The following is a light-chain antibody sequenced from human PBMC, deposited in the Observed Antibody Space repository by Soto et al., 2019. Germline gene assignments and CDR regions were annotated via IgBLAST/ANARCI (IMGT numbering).Light chain of an antibody. V-gene: IGLV1-40*01. Sequence: QSVLTXPPSVSGAPGQRVTISCTGSSSNLGANYDVHWYQQLPGTAPKLLIYGINNRPSGVPDRFSGSKSGTSASLAITGLQAEDEADYYCQSYDSSLSRIFGTGTKVTVL. CDR1: SSNLGANYD. CDR2: GIN. CDR3: QSYDSSLSRI. J-gene: IGLJ1*01.